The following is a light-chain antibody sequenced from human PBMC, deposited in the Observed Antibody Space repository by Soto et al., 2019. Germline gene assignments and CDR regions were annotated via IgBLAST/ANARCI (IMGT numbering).Light chain of an antibody. CDR2: DAS. V-gene: IGKV1-5*01. J-gene: IGKJ2*01. Sequence: DIEMTQFPSTLSASVGDRVTITCRASQTTNTWFAWYQQKPGTAPQLLIYDASSLEGGVTSSFSASGSGTEFTLTISSLQPDDLATYYCQQYISYPYTFGQGTKVEIK. CDR1: QTTNTW. CDR3: QQYISYPYT.